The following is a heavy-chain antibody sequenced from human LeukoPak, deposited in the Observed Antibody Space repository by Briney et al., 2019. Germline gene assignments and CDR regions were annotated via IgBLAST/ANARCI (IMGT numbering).Heavy chain of an antibody. J-gene: IGHJ5*02. V-gene: IGHV4-59*08. D-gene: IGHD6-19*01. CDR2: AYYIGST. CDR1: AGSISNYY. Sequence: MPSETXSLTCSVFAGSISNYYWSWVRQXPGKGLEWVGYAYYIGSTTYNPSLESRVTISVDTSKNQFSLKLTAVTAADTAVYYCARNSAVATSRSRFDPWGQGTLVTVSS. CDR3: ARNSAVATSRSRFDP.